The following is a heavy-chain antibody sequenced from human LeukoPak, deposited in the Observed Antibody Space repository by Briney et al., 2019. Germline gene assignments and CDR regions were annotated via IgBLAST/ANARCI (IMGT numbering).Heavy chain of an antibody. CDR2: ISGSADST. CDR3: ARDSSKNLAVAGHYYYYGMDV. D-gene: IGHD6-19*01. Sequence: GGSLRLSCAASGFTFSTYAMTWVRQAPGKGLEWVSSISGSADSTYYADSVKGRFTFSRDNSKNTLYLQMNSLRAEDTAVYYCARDSSKNLAVAGHYYYYGMDVWGQGTTVTVSS. J-gene: IGHJ6*02. V-gene: IGHV3-23*01. CDR1: GFTFSTYA.